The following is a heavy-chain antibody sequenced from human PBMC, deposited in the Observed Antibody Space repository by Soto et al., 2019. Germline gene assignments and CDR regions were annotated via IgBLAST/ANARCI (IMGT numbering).Heavy chain of an antibody. V-gene: IGHV4-59*01. CDR3: ARTGLGWFDP. Sequence: PSETLSLTCTVSGGSISSYYWSWVRQPPGKGLEWIGYIFYSGSSNYNPSLKSPVTISVDASKNQFSLKLSSVTAADTAVYYCARTGLGWFDPWGQGTLVTVSS. J-gene: IGHJ5*02. D-gene: IGHD7-27*01. CDR2: IFYSGSS. CDR1: GGSISSYY.